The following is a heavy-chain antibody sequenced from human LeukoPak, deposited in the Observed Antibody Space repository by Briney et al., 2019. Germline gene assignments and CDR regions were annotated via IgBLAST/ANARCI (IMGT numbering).Heavy chain of an antibody. Sequence: GGSLRLSCVASGFTFSSSAMSWVRQAPGKGLEWVSSISSSSSDIYYADSVKGRFTISRDNAKNSLYLQMNSLRAEDTAVYYCARAPTVTTFGNWGQGTLVTVSS. CDR3: ARAPTVTTFGN. D-gene: IGHD4-17*01. J-gene: IGHJ4*02. CDR2: ISSSSSDI. CDR1: GFTFSSSA. V-gene: IGHV3-21*01.